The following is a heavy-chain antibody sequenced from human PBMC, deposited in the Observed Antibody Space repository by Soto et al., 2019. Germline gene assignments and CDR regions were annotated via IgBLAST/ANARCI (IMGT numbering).Heavy chain of an antibody. V-gene: IGHV1-3*01. J-gene: IGHJ4*02. CDR1: GXTFTSYA. CDR2: INAGNGST. CDR3: ARSIVVVTALDY. Sequence: ASVKVSCKASGXTFTSYAMHWVRQAPGQRLEWMGWINAGNGSTKYSQKFQGRVTITRDTSASTAYMELSSLRSEDTAVYYCARSIVVVTALDYWGQGTLVTVS. D-gene: IGHD2-21*02.